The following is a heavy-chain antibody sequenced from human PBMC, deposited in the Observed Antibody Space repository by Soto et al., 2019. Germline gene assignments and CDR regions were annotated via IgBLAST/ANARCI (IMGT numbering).Heavy chain of an antibody. J-gene: IGHJ3*02. V-gene: IGHV3-48*02. Sequence: EVQLVESGGGLVQPGGSLRLSCAASGFTFSSYSMNWVRQAPGKGLEWVSYISSSSSTIYYADSVKGRFTISRDNVKNSMYIQMNSLRDEDTAVYYCERDAYVRYFDWIPGRDQNAFDIWGQGTMVTVSS. CDR2: ISSSSSTI. CDR1: GFTFSSYS. CDR3: ERDAYVRYFDWIPGRDQNAFDI. D-gene: IGHD3-9*01.